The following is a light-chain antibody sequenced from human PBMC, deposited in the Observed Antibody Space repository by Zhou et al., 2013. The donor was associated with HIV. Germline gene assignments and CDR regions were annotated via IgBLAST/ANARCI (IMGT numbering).Light chain of an antibody. CDR2: AAS. J-gene: IGKJ4*01. Sequence: DIQMTQSPSSLSASVGDRVTITCRASQSISSYLNWYQQKPGKAPKLLIYAASSFQSGVPSRFSGSGSGTDFTLTISSLQPEDFATYYCQQSYSTILTFGGGTKVEIK. CDR3: QQSYSTILT. V-gene: IGKV1-39*01. CDR1: QSISSY.